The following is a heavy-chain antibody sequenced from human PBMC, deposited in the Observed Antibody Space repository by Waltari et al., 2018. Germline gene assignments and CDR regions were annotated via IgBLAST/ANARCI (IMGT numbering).Heavy chain of an antibody. J-gene: IGHJ4*02. Sequence: QVQLQESGPGLVKPSETLSLTCAVYGGSFSGYYWSWIRQPPGKGLEWIGEINHSGSTNYNPSLKSRVTISVDTSKNQFSLKLSSVTAADTAVYYCARGRIAAAGTGGDYWGQGTLVTVSS. D-gene: IGHD6-13*01. CDR2: INHSGST. CDR3: ARGRIAAAGTGGDY. V-gene: IGHV4-34*01. CDR1: GGSFSGYY.